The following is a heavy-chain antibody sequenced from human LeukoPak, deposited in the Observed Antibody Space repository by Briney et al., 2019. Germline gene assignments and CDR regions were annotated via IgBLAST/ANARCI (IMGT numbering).Heavy chain of an antibody. Sequence: SETLSLTCTVSGGSISSYYWSWIRQPPGQGLEWSGYIYYSGSTNYNPSLKSRVTISVDTSKTQFSLKLSSVTAADTAMYYCARGVVVAATLYDYYYMDVWGKGTTVTVSS. J-gene: IGHJ6*03. V-gene: IGHV4-59*01. CDR3: ARGVVVAATLYDYYYMDV. D-gene: IGHD2-15*01. CDR2: IYYSGST. CDR1: GGSISSYY.